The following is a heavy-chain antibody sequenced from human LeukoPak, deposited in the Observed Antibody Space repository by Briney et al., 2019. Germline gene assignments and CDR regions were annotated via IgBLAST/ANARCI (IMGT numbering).Heavy chain of an antibody. V-gene: IGHV4-39*02. Sequence: SETLSLTCTVSGGSLSSSSYYWGWIRQPPGKGLEWIGSMYYSGSTYYNPSLKSRVTISVDRSKNQFSLKLSSVTAADTAVYYCARDPRGGMIVVVTTGFDYWGQGTLVTVSS. CDR1: GGSLSSSSYY. CDR2: MYYSGST. D-gene: IGHD3-22*01. J-gene: IGHJ4*02. CDR3: ARDPRGGMIVVVTTGFDY.